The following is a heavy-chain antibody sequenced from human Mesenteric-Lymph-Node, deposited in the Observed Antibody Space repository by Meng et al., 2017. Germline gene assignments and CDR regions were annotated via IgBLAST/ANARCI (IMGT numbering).Heavy chain of an antibody. D-gene: IGHD3-22*01. CDR1: GGSISSYY. V-gene: IGHV4-59*01. J-gene: IGHJ4*02. Sequence: SETLSLTCTVAGGSISSYYWSWTRQPPGKGLEWIGYIYYSGSTNYNPSLKSRVTISVDTSKNQFSLKLSSVTAADTAVYYCARTVMYYYDSSAGYYFDYWGQGTLVTVSS. CDR3: ARTVMYYYDSSAGYYFDY. CDR2: IYYSGST.